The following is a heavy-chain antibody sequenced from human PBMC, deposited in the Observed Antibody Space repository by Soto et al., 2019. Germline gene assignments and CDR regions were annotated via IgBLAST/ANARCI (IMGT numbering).Heavy chain of an antibody. J-gene: IGHJ4*02. CDR1: GFTFSSYS. V-gene: IGHV3-21*01. CDR2: ISSSSSYI. Sequence: GGSLRLSCAASGFTFSSYSMNWVRQAPGKGLEWVSSISSSSSYIYYADSVKGRFTISRDNAKNSLYLQMNSLRAEDTAVYYCARLRFLEWLSPDYWGQGTLVTVSS. CDR3: ARLRFLEWLSPDY. D-gene: IGHD3-3*01.